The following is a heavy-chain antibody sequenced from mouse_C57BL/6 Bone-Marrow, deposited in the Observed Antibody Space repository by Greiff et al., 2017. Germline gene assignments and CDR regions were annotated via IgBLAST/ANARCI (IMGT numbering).Heavy chain of an antibody. V-gene: IGHV1-39*01. J-gene: IGHJ4*01. CDR3: ARGDDYDYAMDY. CDR1: GYSFTDYN. D-gene: IGHD2-4*01. CDR2: INPNHGTT. Sequence: QLQESGPELVKPGASVKISCKASGYSFTDYNMNWVKQSNGKSLEWIGVINPNHGTTSYNQKFKGKATLTVDQSSSTAYLQLNSLTSEDSAVYYCARGDDYDYAMDYWGQGTSVTVSA.